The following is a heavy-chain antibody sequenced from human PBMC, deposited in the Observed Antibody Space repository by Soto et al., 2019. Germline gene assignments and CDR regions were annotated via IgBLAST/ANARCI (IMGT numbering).Heavy chain of an antibody. J-gene: IGHJ4*02. V-gene: IGHV1-69*06. CDR1: GGSLSTDP. D-gene: IGHD2-15*01. CDR2: TGSGTGPG. CDR3: ARRDSGGFYRFFDS. Sequence: SVKVSCKASGGSLSTDPISWVRQAPGQGLEWRGGTGSGTGPGNHAQKFQGRLTVTADKSTSTVYMELTNLSSEDTAVYYCARRDSGGFYRFFDSWGQGTLVTVSS.